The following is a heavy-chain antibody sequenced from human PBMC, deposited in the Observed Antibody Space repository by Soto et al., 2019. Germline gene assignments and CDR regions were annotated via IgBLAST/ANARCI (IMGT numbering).Heavy chain of an antibody. CDR1: GGSISSYY. CDR2: IYYSGST. V-gene: IGHV4-59*01. J-gene: IGHJ4*02. D-gene: IGHD5-18*01. CDR3: ARRYGYSYDY. Sequence: SETLSLTCTVSGGSISSYYWSWIRQPPGKGLEWIGYIYYSGSTNYNPSLKSRVTISVDTSKNQFSLKLSSATAADTAVHYCARRYGYSYDYWGQGTLVTVSS.